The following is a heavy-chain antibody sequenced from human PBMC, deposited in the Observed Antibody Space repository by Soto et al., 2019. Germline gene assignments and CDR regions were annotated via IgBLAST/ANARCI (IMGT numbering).Heavy chain of an antibody. Sequence: SETLSLTCTVSGGSISSGGYYWSWIRQHPGKGLEWIGYIYYSGSTYYNPSLKSRVTISVGTSKNQFSLKLSSVTAADTAVYYCARWAGSGYNVDYWGQGTLVTVSS. CDR2: IYYSGST. V-gene: IGHV4-31*03. CDR1: GGSISSGGYY. CDR3: ARWAGSGYNVDY. D-gene: IGHD3-22*01. J-gene: IGHJ4*02.